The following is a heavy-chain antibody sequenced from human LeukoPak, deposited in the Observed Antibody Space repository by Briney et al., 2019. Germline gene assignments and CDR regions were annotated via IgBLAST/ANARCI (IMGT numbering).Heavy chain of an antibody. D-gene: IGHD6-19*01. Sequence: GGSLRLSCAASGFTFDDYGMSWVRQAPGKGLEWVSGINWNGASTGYADSVKGRFTISRDNAKNLLYLQLNSQRAEDTALYHCARERGNSGWYYWFDPWGQGTLVTVSS. J-gene: IGHJ5*02. CDR2: INWNGAST. CDR3: ARERGNSGWYYWFDP. V-gene: IGHV3-20*01. CDR1: GFTFDDYG.